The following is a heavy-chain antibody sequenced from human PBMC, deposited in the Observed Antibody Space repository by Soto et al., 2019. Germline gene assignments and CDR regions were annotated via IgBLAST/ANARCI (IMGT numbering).Heavy chain of an antibody. D-gene: IGHD3-3*01. J-gene: IGHJ4*02. Sequence: SDTLSLTCTVSGGSISSYYWSWIRQPPGKGLEWIGYIYYSGSTNYNPSPKSRVTISVDTSKNQFSLKLSSVTAADTAVYYCARAPYDFWSGYYTYFDYWGQGTLVTVSS. CDR3: ARAPYDFWSGYYTYFDY. CDR2: IYYSGST. V-gene: IGHV4-59*07. CDR1: GGSISSYY.